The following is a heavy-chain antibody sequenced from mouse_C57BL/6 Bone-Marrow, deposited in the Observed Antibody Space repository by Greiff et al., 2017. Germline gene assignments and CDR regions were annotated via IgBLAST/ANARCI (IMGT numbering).Heavy chain of an antibody. J-gene: IGHJ2*01. CDR3: ARHELGREYFDY. Sequence: EVQVVESGGDLVKPGGSLKLSCAASGFTFSSYGMSWVRQTPDKRLEWVATISSGGSYTYYPDSVKGRFTISRDNAKNTLYLQMSSLKSEYTAMYYCARHELGREYFDYWGQGTTLSVAS. D-gene: IGHD4-1*01. CDR2: ISSGGSYT. CDR1: GFTFSSYG. V-gene: IGHV5-6*01.